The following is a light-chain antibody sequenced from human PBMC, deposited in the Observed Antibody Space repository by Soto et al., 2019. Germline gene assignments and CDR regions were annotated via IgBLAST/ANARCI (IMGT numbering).Light chain of an antibody. CDR1: QDIATY. Sequence: DLQLTQSPSSLSASVGKRVTITCQESQDIATYLNWYQQKPGKAPNLLIYDASNLETGVPSRFSGGGSGTHFTLNISNLQPEDIAAYYCQQYDNLPPTWTCGQGTKVDIK. V-gene: IGKV1-33*01. J-gene: IGKJ1*01. CDR3: QQYDNLPPTWT. CDR2: DAS.